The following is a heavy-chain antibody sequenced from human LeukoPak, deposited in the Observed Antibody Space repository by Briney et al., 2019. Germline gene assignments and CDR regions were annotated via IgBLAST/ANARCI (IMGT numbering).Heavy chain of an antibody. CDR1: GFIFSNFA. CDR2: ISGSGDNT. D-gene: IGHD4-23*01. J-gene: IGHJ4*02. Sequence: PGGSLRLSCAASGFIFSNFAMNWVRQAPGKGLEWVAAISGSGDNTYSADSVKGRFFISRDNSRNTLYLQMNSLRPEDTAVYYCGKDVPYGGGYWGQGTLVTVSS. CDR3: GKDVPYGGGY. V-gene: IGHV3-23*01.